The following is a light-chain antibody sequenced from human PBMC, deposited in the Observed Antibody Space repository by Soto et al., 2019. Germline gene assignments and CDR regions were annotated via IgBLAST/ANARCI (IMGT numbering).Light chain of an antibody. Sequence: QSVLTRPASVSGSPGQSITISCTGTSSDVGAYIYVSWYQHHPGKAPKVMIYEVTNRPSGVSDRFSGSKSGNTASLTISGLQAEEEADYYCCSYTSSRTYVFGTGTKLTVL. V-gene: IGLV2-14*01. CDR3: CSYTSSRTYV. CDR1: SSDVGAYIY. CDR2: EVT. J-gene: IGLJ1*01.